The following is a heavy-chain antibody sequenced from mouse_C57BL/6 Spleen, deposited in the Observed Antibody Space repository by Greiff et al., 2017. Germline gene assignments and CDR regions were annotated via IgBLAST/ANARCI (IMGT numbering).Heavy chain of an antibody. Sequence: EVQLVESEGGLVQPGSSMKLSCTASGFTFSDYYMAWVRQVPEKGLEWVANINYDGSSTYYLDSLKSRFIISRDNAKNILYLQMSSLKSEDTATYYCARDGYYRMDYWGQGTSVTVSS. V-gene: IGHV5-16*01. CDR3: ARDGYYRMDY. D-gene: IGHD2-3*01. CDR2: INYDGSST. CDR1: GFTFSDYY. J-gene: IGHJ4*01.